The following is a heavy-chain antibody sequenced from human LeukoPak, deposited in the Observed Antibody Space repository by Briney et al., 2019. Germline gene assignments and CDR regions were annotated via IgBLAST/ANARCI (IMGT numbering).Heavy chain of an antibody. CDR2: MNPNSGNT. CDR3: ARGRIVATSTLLAIY. J-gene: IGHJ4*02. Sequence: GASVKVSCKASGYTFTSYDINWVRHATGQGLEWMGWMNPNSGNTGYAQKFQARVTMTRNTSMSTAYMELSSLRSEDTAVYYCARGRIVATSTLLAIYWGQGTLVTVSS. V-gene: IGHV1-8*01. D-gene: IGHD5-12*01. CDR1: GYTFTSYD.